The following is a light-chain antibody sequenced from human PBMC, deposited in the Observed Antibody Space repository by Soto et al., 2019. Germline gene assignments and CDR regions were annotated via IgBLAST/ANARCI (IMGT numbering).Light chain of an antibody. Sequence: EKVMTQSPATLSMSPGERATLSCRASQSVSSYLAWYQQKPGQAPRLLIYGASTRATGIQARFSGSGSGTEFTLTISSLQSEDFAVYYCQQYSNWPSCTCCRGTKVEGK. CDR1: QSVSSY. CDR2: GAS. V-gene: IGKV3-15*01. CDR3: QQYSNWPSCT. J-gene: IGKJ1*01.